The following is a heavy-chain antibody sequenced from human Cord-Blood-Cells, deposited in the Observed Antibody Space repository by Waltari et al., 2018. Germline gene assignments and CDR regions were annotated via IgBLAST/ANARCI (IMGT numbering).Heavy chain of an antibody. Sequence: QLQLQESGPGLVKPSETLSLTCTAPGGSISSSSYYWGLIRQPPGKGLEWIGSFYYSGSTYYNPSLKSRVTISVDTSKNQFSLKLSSVTAADTAVYYCARHIAARPGSDAFDIWGQGTMVTVSS. D-gene: IGHD6-6*01. J-gene: IGHJ3*02. CDR1: GGSISSSSYY. CDR3: ARHIAARPGSDAFDI. CDR2: FYYSGST. V-gene: IGHV4-39*01.